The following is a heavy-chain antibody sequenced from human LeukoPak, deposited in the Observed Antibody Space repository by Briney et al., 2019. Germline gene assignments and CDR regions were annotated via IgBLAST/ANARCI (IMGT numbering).Heavy chain of an antibody. V-gene: IGHV3-48*04. Sequence: GSLRLTCAASGFTFSSYSMNWVRQAPGKGLQWGSYISSSGSTIYYANSVKGRFTISRDNAKNSLYLQMNSLRAEDTAVYYCARDRGYCSGGSCYSGFAHYYYYYYMDVWGKGTTVTVSS. J-gene: IGHJ6*03. CDR2: ISSSGSTI. CDR3: ARDRGYCSGGSCYSGFAHYYYYYYMDV. D-gene: IGHD2-15*01. CDR1: GFTFSSYS.